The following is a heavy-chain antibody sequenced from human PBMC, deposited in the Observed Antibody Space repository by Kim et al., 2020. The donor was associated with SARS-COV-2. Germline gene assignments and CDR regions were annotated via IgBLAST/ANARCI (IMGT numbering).Heavy chain of an antibody. Sequence: SETLSLTCVVSGYSISSDDSSWSWIRQPPGKGLEWIGYMYYNGNTYYNPSLQSRVTISVDKSKNQASLKLASVTAADTAVYFCARVNCQVAHCYLDYWGQGMLVTVSS. CDR1: GYSISSDDSS. CDR2: MYYNGNT. J-gene: IGHJ4*02. CDR3: ARVNCQVAHCYLDY. V-gene: IGHV4-30-2*01. D-gene: IGHD1-1*01.